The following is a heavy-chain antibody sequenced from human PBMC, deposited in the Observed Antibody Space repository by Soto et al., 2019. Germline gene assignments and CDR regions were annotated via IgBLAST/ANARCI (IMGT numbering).Heavy chain of an antibody. J-gene: IGHJ6*02. CDR1: GGSISSYY. D-gene: IGHD5-18*01. CDR2: IYYSGST. Sequence: QVQLQESGPGLVKPSETLSLTCTVSGGSISSYYWSWIRQPPGKGLEWIGYIYYSGSTNYNPSLKRRFTISVDTCKNQCSLQLSSVTAADTAVYYCARRIQQCYGMDVWGQGTTVTVSS. V-gene: IGHV4-59*12. CDR3: ARRIQQCYGMDV.